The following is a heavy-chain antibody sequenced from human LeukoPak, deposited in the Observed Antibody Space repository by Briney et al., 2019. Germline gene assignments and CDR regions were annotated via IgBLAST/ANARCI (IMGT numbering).Heavy chain of an antibody. CDR3: AKDRSGYDYGGNFDY. D-gene: IGHD5-12*01. CDR2: ISYDGSNK. CDR1: GFTFSSYG. V-gene: IGHV3-30*18. J-gene: IGHJ4*02. Sequence: PGRSLRLSCAASGFTFSSYGMHWVRQAPGKGREWVAVISYDGSNKYYADSVKGRFTISRDNSKNTLYLQMNSLRAEDTAVYYCAKDRSGYDYGGNFDYWGQGTLVTVSS.